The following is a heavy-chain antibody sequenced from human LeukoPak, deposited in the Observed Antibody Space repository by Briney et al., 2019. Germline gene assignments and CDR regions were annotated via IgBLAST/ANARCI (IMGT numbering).Heavy chain of an antibody. Sequence: GGSLRLSCAASGFTFSNAWMSWVRQAPGKGLEWVGRIKSKTDGGTTDYAAPVKGRFTISRDDSKNTLYLQMNSLKTEDTAVYCCTTGYCSSTSCYYDAFDYWGQGTLVTVSS. CDR1: GFTFSNAW. V-gene: IGHV3-15*01. CDR2: IKSKTDGGTT. CDR3: TTGYCSSTSCYYDAFDY. J-gene: IGHJ4*02. D-gene: IGHD2-2*01.